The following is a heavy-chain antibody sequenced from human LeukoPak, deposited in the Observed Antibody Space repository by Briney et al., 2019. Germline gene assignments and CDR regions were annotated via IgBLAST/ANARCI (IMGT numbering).Heavy chain of an antibody. CDR2: IIPIFGTA. V-gene: IGHV1-69*05. CDR3: ATDQRGAGLGFRYGSGSYNGMDV. J-gene: IGHJ6*02. Sequence: SVKVSCKASGGTFSNSGISWVRQAPGQGLEWMGGIIPIFGTANYAQKFQGRVTITTDESTSTAYMELSGLRSEDTAVYYCATDQRGAGLGFRYGSGSYNGMDVWGQGTTVTVSS. D-gene: IGHD3-10*01. CDR1: GGTFSNSG.